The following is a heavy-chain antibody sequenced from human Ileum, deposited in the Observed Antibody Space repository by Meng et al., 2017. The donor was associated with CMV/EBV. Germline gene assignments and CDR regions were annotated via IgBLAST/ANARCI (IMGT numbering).Heavy chain of an antibody. CDR1: GASVSSDNYY. Sequence: CTVSGASVSSDNYYWNWIRQPAGKRLEWIGRIYTSGTTNYNPSLKSRVTISVDTSKNQFSLKLDSVTAADTAVYYCARFTSGSQYLDQWGQGTLVTVSS. D-gene: IGHD2-2*01. V-gene: IGHV4-61*02. J-gene: IGHJ4*02. CDR3: ARFTSGSQYLDQ. CDR2: IYTSGTT.